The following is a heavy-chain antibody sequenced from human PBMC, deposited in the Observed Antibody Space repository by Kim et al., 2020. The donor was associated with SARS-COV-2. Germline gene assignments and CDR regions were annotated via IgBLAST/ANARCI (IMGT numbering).Heavy chain of an antibody. CDR1: GFTFSSYG. J-gene: IGHJ4*02. CDR2: ISYDGSNK. V-gene: IGHV3-30*18. CDR3: AKESYYYDSSGYRPFGY. Sequence: GGSLRLSCAASGFTFSSYGMHWVRQAPGKGLEWVAVISYDGSNKYYEDSVKGRFTISRDNSKNTLYLRMNSLRAEDTAVYYCAKESYYYDSSGYRPFGYWGQGTLVTVSS. D-gene: IGHD3-22*01.